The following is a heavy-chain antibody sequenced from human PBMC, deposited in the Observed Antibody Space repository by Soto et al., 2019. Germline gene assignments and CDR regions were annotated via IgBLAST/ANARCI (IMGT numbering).Heavy chain of an antibody. CDR2: ISDDGRSK. CDR3: AKDWGSGWVFEY. Sequence: GGSLRLCCATSGFTFGGYARRWVRQAPGKGLEWVPVISDDGRSKSYADSVKGRFTISRYNSKNTLYLQMNSLRAEDTAVYYCAKDWGSGWVFEYWGQGTQVTVSS. V-gene: IGHV3-30*18. CDR1: GFTFGGYA. D-gene: IGHD6-19*01. J-gene: IGHJ4*02.